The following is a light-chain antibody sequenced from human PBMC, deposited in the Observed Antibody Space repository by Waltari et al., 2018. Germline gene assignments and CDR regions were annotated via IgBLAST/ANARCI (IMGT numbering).Light chain of an antibody. V-gene: IGLV1-40*01. CDR3: QSYDSSLSAYV. CDR1: GTNIGAGYD. CDR2: GNK. Sequence: QSVLTQPPSVSGAPGQTVTISCTGRGTNIGAGYDAHWYQVLPRTAPKLLIYGNKNRPSGVPDRFSGSRSGPSASLTITGLQPEDEADYYCQSYDSSLSAYVFGGGTKVTVL. J-gene: IGLJ1*01.